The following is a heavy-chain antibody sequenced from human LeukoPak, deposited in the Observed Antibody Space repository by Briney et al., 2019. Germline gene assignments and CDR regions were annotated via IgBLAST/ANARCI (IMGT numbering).Heavy chain of an antibody. CDR3: ASAGGSSMAVRFRWFDP. CDR1: GFTFSSYA. Sequence: GGSLRLSCAASGFTFSSYAMSWVRQAPGKGLEWVSGISGSGGSTYYADSVKGRFTISRDNSKNTLYLQMNSLRAEDTAVYYCASAGGSSMAVRFRWFDPWGQGTLVTVSS. CDR2: ISGSGGST. J-gene: IGHJ5*02. D-gene: IGHD6-6*01. V-gene: IGHV3-23*01.